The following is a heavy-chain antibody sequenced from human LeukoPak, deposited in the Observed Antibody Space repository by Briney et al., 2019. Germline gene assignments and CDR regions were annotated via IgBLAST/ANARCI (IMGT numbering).Heavy chain of an antibody. D-gene: IGHD6-19*01. CDR2: IKQDGSEK. Sequence: GGSLRLSCAASGFTFSSYWMSWVRQAPGKGLEWVANIKQDGSEKYYVDSVKGRFTISRDNAKNSLYLQMNSLRAEDTAVYYCARVRVKWVVQEEFDYWGQGTLVTASS. V-gene: IGHV3-7*01. CDR1: GFTFSSYW. J-gene: IGHJ4*02. CDR3: ARVRVKWVVQEEFDY.